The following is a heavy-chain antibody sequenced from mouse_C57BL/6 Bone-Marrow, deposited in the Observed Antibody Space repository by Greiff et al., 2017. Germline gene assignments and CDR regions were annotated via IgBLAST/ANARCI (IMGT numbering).Heavy chain of an antibody. D-gene: IGHD2-5*01. CDR3: ARAYYSDYVIDY. CDR2: IYPGDGDT. J-gene: IGHJ2*01. Sequence: VKLMESGPELVKPGASVKISCKASGYAFSSSWMNWVKQRPGKGLEWIGRIYPGDGDTNYNGKFKGKATLTADKSSSTAYMQRSSLTSEDSAVYFCARAYYSDYVIDYWGQGTTLTVSS. CDR1: GYAFSSSW. V-gene: IGHV1-82*01.